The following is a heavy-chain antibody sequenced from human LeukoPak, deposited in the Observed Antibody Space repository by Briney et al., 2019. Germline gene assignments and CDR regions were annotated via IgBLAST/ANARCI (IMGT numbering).Heavy chain of an antibody. CDR3: AKDSVVVAATGWFDP. CDR2: ISGSGDYT. Sequence: PGGSLRLSCAASGFTFINYAMSWVRQAPGKWLEWVSGISGSGDYTSYADSVKGRFTISRDSSARTMYLQMNSLRADDTAVYYCAKDSVVVAATGWFDPWGQGTLVTVSS. J-gene: IGHJ5*02. CDR1: GFTFINYA. V-gene: IGHV3-23*01. D-gene: IGHD2-15*01.